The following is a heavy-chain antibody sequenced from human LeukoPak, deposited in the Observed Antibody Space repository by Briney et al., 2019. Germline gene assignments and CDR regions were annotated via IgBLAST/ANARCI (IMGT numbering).Heavy chain of an antibody. J-gene: IGHJ3*02. CDR3: ARHHGSSPKAFDI. CDR2: IYPGDSDT. Sequence: GESLKISCKGSGYSFTSYWIGWVRQMPGKGLEWMGIIYPGDSDTRYSPSFQGQVTISADKFITTAYLQWSSLKASDTAMYYCARHHGSSPKAFDIWGQGTMVTVSS. D-gene: IGHD2-2*03. CDR1: GYSFTSYW. V-gene: IGHV5-51*01.